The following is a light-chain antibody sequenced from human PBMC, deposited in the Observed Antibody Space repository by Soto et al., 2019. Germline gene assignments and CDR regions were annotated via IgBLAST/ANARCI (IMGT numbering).Light chain of an antibody. Sequence: LTQPASVSGSPGQSIAISCTGTSSDVGGYDYVSWYQQQPDKAPKLMIYEVTKRPSGVSNRFSGSKSGNTASLTISGLQADDEADYYCSSHTSGSTRVFGTGTKVTVL. V-gene: IGLV2-14*01. CDR3: SSHTSGSTRV. J-gene: IGLJ1*01. CDR2: EVT. CDR1: SSDVGGYDY.